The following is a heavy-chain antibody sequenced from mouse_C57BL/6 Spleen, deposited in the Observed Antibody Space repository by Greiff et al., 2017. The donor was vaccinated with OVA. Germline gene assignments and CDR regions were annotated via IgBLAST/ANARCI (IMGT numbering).Heavy chain of an antibody. V-gene: IGHV3-6*01. D-gene: IGHD2-4*01. CDR1: GYSITSGYY. CDR3: ARALYDYDGWFAY. Sequence: EVKLQQSGPGLVKPSQSLSLTCSVTGYSITSGYYWNWIRQFPGNKLEWMGYISYDGSNNYNPSLKNRISITRDTSKNQFFLKLNSVTTEDTATYYCARALYDYDGWFAYWGQGTLVTVSA. J-gene: IGHJ3*01. CDR2: ISYDGSN.